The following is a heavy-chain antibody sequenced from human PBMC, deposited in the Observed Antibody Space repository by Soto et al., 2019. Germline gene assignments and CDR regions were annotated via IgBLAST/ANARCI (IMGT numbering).Heavy chain of an antibody. Sequence: GGSLRLSCAASGFTVSSNYMSWVRQAPGKGLEWVSVIYSGGSTYYADSVKGRFTISRDNFKNTMYLQMNSLRAEDTAVYYCARDHGYCSGGSCYDKGWFDPWGQGTLVTVSS. CDR3: ARDHGYCSGGSCYDKGWFDP. CDR1: GFTVSSNY. V-gene: IGHV3-53*01. D-gene: IGHD2-15*01. CDR2: IYSGGST. J-gene: IGHJ5*02.